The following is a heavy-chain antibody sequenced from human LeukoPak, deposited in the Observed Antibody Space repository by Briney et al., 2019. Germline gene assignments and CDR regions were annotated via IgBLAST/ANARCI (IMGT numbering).Heavy chain of an antibody. J-gene: IGHJ5*02. CDR1: GGSISSYY. CDR2: IYTSGST. V-gene: IGHV4-4*07. CDR3: ARAGIAAAARGWFDP. D-gene: IGHD6-13*01. Sequence: SETLSLTCTVSGGSISSYYWSWIRQPAGKGLEWIGRIYTSGSTNYNPSLKSRVTISVDTSKNQFSLKLSSVTAADTAVYYCARAGIAAAARGWFDPWGQGTLVTVSS.